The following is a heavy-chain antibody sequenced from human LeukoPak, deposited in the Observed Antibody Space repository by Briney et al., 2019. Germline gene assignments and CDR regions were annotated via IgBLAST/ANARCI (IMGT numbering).Heavy chain of an antibody. CDR1: GYTFTGNF. J-gene: IGHJ4*02. CDR2: INPNSGDT. D-gene: IGHD2-2*01. V-gene: IGHV1-2*02. Sequence: GASVKVSCKTSGYTFTGNFIHWVRQAPGQGLEWMGWINPNSGDTNYAQKFQGRVTMTRDTSISTAHMELSRLRSDDTAVYYCARANPLYCSSTTCLFDYWGQGTLVTVSS. CDR3: ARANPLYCSSTTCLFDY.